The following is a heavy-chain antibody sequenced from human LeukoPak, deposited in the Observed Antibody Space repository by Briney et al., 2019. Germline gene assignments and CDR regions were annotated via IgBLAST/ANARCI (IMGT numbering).Heavy chain of an antibody. D-gene: IGHD1-26*01. CDR3: ARGRGIYYLENLPRYYFDY. CDR2: IIPIFGTA. V-gene: IGHV1-69*13. J-gene: IGHJ4*02. Sequence: SVKVSCKASGGTFSSYAISWVRQAPGQGLEWMGGIIPIFGTANYAQKFQGRVTITADESTSTAYMELSSLRSEDTAVYYCARGRGIYYLENLPRYYFDYWGQGTLVTVSS. CDR1: GGTFSSYA.